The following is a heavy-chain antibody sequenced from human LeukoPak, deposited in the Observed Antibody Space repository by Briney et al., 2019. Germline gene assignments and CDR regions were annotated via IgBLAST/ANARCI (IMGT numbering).Heavy chain of an antibody. CDR1: GFTFSSYG. J-gene: IGHJ4*02. CDR2: ISYDGSNK. Sequence: GGSLRLSCAASGFTFSSYGMHWVRQAPGKGLEWVAVISYDGSNKYYADSVKGRFTISRDNSENTLYLQMNSLRAEDTAVYYCAKDACSGGSCLSYYFDYWGQGTLVTVSS. D-gene: IGHD2-15*01. V-gene: IGHV3-30*18. CDR3: AKDACSGGSCLSYYFDY.